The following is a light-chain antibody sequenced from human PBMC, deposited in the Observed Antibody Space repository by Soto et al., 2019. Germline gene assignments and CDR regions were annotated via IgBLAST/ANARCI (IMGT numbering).Light chain of an antibody. CDR2: RAS. Sequence: EIVLTQSPGTLSLSPGERATLSCRASQSVGSSYLAWYQQKPGQAPRLLIYRASNRATGIPDRFSGSGSGTDFTLTISRLEPEDFAVYYCQQYGSSPRTFGQGTKVEIK. CDR1: QSVGSSY. J-gene: IGKJ1*01. CDR3: QQYGSSPRT. V-gene: IGKV3-20*01.